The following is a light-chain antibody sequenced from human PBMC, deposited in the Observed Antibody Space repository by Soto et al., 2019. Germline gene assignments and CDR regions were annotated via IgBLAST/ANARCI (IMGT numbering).Light chain of an antibody. CDR1: QSVSSSY. V-gene: IGKV3D-20*02. CDR3: QQRSNWPLT. Sequence: EIVLTQSPGTLSLSPGERATLSCRASQSVSSSYLAWYQQKPCQAPRLLIYGASSRSTGIPDSFSGSGSWTDFTLTISSLEPEDFAVYYCQQRSNWPLTFGGGTKVEIK. J-gene: IGKJ4*01. CDR2: GAS.